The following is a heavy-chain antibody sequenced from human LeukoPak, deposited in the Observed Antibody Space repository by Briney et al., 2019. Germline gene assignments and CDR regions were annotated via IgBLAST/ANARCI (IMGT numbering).Heavy chain of an antibody. CDR2: INHSGST. V-gene: IGHV4-34*01. CDR3: ARASGQLEPLFYYYYYMDV. J-gene: IGHJ6*03. D-gene: IGHD1-1*01. CDR1: GGSFSGYY. Sequence: IPSETLSLTCAVYGGSFSGYYWSWIRQPPGKGLEWIGEINHSGSTNYNPSLKSRVTISVDTSKNQFSLKLSSVTAADTAVYYCARASGQLEPLFYYYYYMDVWGKGTTVTVSS.